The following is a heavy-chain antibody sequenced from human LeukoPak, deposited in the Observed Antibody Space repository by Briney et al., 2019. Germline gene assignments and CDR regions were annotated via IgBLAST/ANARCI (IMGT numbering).Heavy chain of an antibody. V-gene: IGHV3-23*01. CDR3: AKRAITIFGVVIDDAFDI. J-gene: IGHJ3*02. CDR2: ISGSGGST. CDR1: GFTFSSYA. Sequence: GSLRLSCAASGFTFSSYAMSWVRQAPGKGLEWVSAISGSGGSTYYADSVKGRFTISRDNSKNTLYLQMNSLRAEDTAVYYCAKRAITIFGVVIDDAFDIWGQGTMVTVSS. D-gene: IGHD3-3*01.